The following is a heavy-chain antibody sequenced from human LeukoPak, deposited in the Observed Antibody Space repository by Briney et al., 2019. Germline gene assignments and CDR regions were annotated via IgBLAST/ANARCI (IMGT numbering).Heavy chain of an antibody. CDR3: AKGERLRDIDFDY. D-gene: IGHD6-25*01. Sequence: PGGSLRLSCAASGFTFSSYGMHWVRQAPGKGLEWVAFIRYDGSNKYYADSVKGRFAISRDNSKNTLYLQMNSLRAEDTAVYYCAKGERLRDIDFDYWGQGTLVTVSS. CDR2: IRYDGSNK. CDR1: GFTFSSYG. V-gene: IGHV3-30*02. J-gene: IGHJ4*02.